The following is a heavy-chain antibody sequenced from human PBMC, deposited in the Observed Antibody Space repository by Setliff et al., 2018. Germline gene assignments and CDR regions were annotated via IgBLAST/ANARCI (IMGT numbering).Heavy chain of an antibody. Sequence: GGSLRLSCAASGFTFSNYWMTWVRQAPGKGLEWVSYISSSSSPIYYADSVKGRFTISRDNSKNTLYLQVNSLRPEDSAVYYCAKEDYSDSSGYYYETPWFDPWGQGTLVTVSS. V-gene: IGHV3-48*01. CDR1: GFTFSNYW. CDR2: ISSSSSPI. CDR3: AKEDYSDSSGYYYETPWFDP. J-gene: IGHJ5*02. D-gene: IGHD3-22*01.